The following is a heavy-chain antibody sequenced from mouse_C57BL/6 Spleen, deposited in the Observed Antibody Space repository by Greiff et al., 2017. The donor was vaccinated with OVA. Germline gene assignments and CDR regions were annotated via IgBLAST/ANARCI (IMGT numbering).Heavy chain of an antibody. J-gene: IGHJ2*01. V-gene: IGHV3-6*01. Sequence: EVQLQQSGPGLVKPSQSLSLTCSVTGYSITSGYYWNWIRQFPGNKLEWMGYISYDGSNNYNPSLKNRISITRDTSKNQFFLKLNSVTTEDTATYYGARYDYDGVSDYWGQGTTLTVSS. CDR3: ARYDYDGVSDY. CDR2: ISYDGSN. D-gene: IGHD2-4*01. CDR1: GYSITSGYY.